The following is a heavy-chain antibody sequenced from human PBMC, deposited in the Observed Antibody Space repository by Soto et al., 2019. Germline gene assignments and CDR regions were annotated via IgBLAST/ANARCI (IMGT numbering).Heavy chain of an antibody. CDR2: MYYSGTT. CDR1: GGSLSSSDCY. J-gene: IGHJ5*02. CDR3: AVVDSTGNWFDP. D-gene: IGHD6-25*01. Sequence: PSETMSLTCTVSGGSLSSSDCYWGWLRQTPGKGLEFIGSMYYSGTTYYNPSLKSRVTISVDTSKNQFTLKLISVTAADTAVYYCAVVDSTGNWFDPWGEGALVTVSS. V-gene: IGHV4-39*01.